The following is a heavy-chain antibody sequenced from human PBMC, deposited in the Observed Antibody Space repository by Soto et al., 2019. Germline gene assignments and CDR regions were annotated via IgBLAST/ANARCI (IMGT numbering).Heavy chain of an antibody. CDR1: GFTFSSYA. Sequence: GGSLRLSCAASGFTFSSYAMSWVRQAPGKGLEWVSAISGSGGSTYYADSVKGRFTISRDNSKNTLYLQMNSLRAEDTAVYYCAKPGDYVWGSYRYSYYFDYWGQGTLVTVSS. CDR2: ISGSGGST. V-gene: IGHV3-23*01. D-gene: IGHD3-16*02. J-gene: IGHJ4*02. CDR3: AKPGDYVWGSYRYSYYFDY.